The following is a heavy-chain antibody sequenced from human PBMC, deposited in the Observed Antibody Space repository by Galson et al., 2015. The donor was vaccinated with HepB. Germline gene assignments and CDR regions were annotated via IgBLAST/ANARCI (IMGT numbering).Heavy chain of an antibody. CDR3: ATLPWSSSWYGPDAFDI. V-gene: IGHV3-66*01. D-gene: IGHD6-13*01. Sequence: LRLSCAASGFTVSSNYMSWVRQAPGKGLEWVSVIYSGGSTYYADSVKGRFTISRDNSKNTLYLQMNSLRAEDTAVYYCATLPWSSSWYGPDAFDIWGQGTMVTVSS. CDR1: GFTVSSNY. J-gene: IGHJ3*02. CDR2: IYSGGST.